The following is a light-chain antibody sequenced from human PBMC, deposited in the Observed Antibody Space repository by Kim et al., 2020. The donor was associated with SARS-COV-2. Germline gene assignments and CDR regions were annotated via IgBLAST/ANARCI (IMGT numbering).Light chain of an antibody. CDR2: GAS. CDR3: QKYGSSPVT. CDR1: QSVSSSY. J-gene: IGKJ1*01. V-gene: IGKV3-20*01. Sequence: SPGERATLSCRASQSVSSSYLAWYQQKPGQAPRLLIYGASSRATSIPDRFSGSGSGTDFTLTIRRMEPEDLGVYYWQKYGSSPVTFGQGTKVDIK.